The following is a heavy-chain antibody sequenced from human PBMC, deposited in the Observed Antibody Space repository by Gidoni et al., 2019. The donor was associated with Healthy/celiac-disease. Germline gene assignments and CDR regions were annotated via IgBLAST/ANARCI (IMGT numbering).Heavy chain of an antibody. J-gene: IGHJ4*02. V-gene: IGHV4-38-2*02. CDR1: GYSISSGYY. Sequence: QVQLQESGPGLVKPSETLSLTCTVSGYSISSGYYWGWIRQPPGKGLEWMGSIYHSGSTYYNPSLKSRVTISVDTSKNQFSLKLSSVTAADTAVYYCARDPSPGALDYWGQGTLVTVSS. CDR3: ARDPSPGALDY. D-gene: IGHD2-2*01. CDR2: IYHSGST.